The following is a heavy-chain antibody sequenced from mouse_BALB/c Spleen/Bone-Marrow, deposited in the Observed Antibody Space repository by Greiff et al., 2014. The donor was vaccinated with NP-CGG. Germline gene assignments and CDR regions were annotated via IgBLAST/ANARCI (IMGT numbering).Heavy chain of an antibody. CDR2: IYPGDDDT. J-gene: IGHJ3*01. CDR1: GYAFSRSW. V-gene: IGHV1-80*01. D-gene: IGHD1-1*01. CDR3: AGSTPRAY. Sequence: VKLVESGAELVRPGSSVKISCKASGYAFSRSWMNWVKQRPGQGLEWIGQIYPGDDDTNYSGKFKGRATLTADKSSGTAYMQVSSLTSEDSAVYFCAGSTPRAYWGQGTLVTVSA.